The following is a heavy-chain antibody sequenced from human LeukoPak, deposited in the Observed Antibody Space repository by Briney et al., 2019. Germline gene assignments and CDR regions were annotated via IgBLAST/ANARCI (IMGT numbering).Heavy chain of an antibody. J-gene: IGHJ3*01. Sequence: SQTLSLTCTVSGGSISSGDYYWSWIRQPSGKGLEWIGYIYYSGSTYYNPSLKSRVTISVDTSKNQFSLKLTSVTAADTAVYYCARHMSVSYDAFDLWGRGTPVTVSS. D-gene: IGHD3-10*01. CDR1: GGSISSGDYY. V-gene: IGHV4-30-4*08. CDR2: IYYSGST. CDR3: ARHMSVSYDAFDL.